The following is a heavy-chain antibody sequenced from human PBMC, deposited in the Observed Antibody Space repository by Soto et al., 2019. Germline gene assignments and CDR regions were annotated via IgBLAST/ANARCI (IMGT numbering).Heavy chain of an antibody. CDR1: GGSISSYY. D-gene: IGHD2-8*01. Sequence: ETLSLTCTVSGGSISSYYWSWIRQPPGKGLEWIGYIYYSGSTNYNPSLKSRVTISVDTSKNQFSLKLSSVTAADTAVYYCARELGYCTNGVCSYNWFDPWGQGTLVTVSS. CDR3: ARELGYCTNGVCSYNWFDP. CDR2: IYYSGST. V-gene: IGHV4-59*01. J-gene: IGHJ5*02.